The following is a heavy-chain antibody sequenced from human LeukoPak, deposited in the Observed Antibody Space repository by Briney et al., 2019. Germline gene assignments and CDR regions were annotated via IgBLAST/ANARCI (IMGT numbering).Heavy chain of an antibody. CDR1: GFTISTYG. CDR3: ANILPPRGLQKDYYYYYGMDV. V-gene: IGHV3-33*06. Sequence: GTSLRLSCAASGFTISTYGMHWVRQAPGKGLEWVAILYSDGSNNYNEDSVKGRFTISRDNSRNTLYLQMNSLRDEDTAVYYCANILPPRGLQKDYYYYYGMDVWGQGTTVTVSS. CDR2: LYSDGSNN. J-gene: IGHJ6*02. D-gene: IGHD3-3*02.